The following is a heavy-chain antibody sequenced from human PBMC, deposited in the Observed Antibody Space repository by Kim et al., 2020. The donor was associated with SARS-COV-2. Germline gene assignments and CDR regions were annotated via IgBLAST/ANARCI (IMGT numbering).Heavy chain of an antibody. CDR2: NP. D-gene: IGHD2-8*02. CDR3: ARDSSGYFDS. V-gene: IGHV7-4-1*02. Sequence: NPTYAQGFTGRFVFSLDTSVSTAYLKISSLKAEDTAVYFCARDSSGYFDSWGQGTLVTVSS. J-gene: IGHJ4*02.